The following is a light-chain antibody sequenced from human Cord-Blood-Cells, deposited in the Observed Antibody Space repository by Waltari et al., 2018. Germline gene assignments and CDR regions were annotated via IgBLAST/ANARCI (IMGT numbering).Light chain of an antibody. CDR2: DAS. Sequence: EIVLTQSPATLSLSPGERATLSCRASPSVSSYLAWYQQKPGQAPRLLIYDASNRATGIPARFSGSASETDFTLTISSLEPEDFAVYDCQQRSNWTLTFGGGTKVEIK. V-gene: IGKV3-11*01. J-gene: IGKJ4*01. CDR1: PSVSSY. CDR3: QQRSNWTLT.